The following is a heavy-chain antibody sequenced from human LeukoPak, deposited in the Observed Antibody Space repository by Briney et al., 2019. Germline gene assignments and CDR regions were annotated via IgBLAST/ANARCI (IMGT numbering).Heavy chain of an antibody. V-gene: IGHV4-30-4*08. J-gene: IGHJ6*02. D-gene: IGHD2-2*01. CDR2: TFYSGST. CDR3: AREGYCSSTSCRGPYYYYYGMDV. Sequence: SQTLSLTCTVSGGSISSGGYYWSWIRQHPGKGLEWIGYTFYSGSTYYNPSLKSRVTISVDTSKNQFSLKLSSVTAADTAVYYCAREGYCSSTSCRGPYYYYYGMDVWGQGTTVTVSS. CDR1: GGSISSGGYY.